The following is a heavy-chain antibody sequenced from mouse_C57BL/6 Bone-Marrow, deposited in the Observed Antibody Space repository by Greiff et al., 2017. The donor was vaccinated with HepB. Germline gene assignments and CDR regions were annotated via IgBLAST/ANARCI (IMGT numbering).Heavy chain of an antibody. CDR2: IHPNSGST. D-gene: IGHD2-4*01. J-gene: IGHJ2*01. CDR1: GYTFTSYW. CDR3: TRRGIYDYALYY. Sequence: QSGAELVKPGASVKLSCKASGYTFTSYWMHWVKQRPGQGLEWIGMIHPNSGSTNYNEKFKSKATLTVDKSSSTAYMQLSSLTSEDSAVYCCTRRGIYDYALYYWGQGTTLTVSS. V-gene: IGHV1-64*01.